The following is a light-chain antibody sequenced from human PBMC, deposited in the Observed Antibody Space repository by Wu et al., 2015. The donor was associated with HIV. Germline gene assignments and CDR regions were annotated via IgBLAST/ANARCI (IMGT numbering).Light chain of an antibody. CDR3: QQLKSYPIT. V-gene: IGKV1-9*01. CDR1: QDIDYY. Sequence: IQLTQSPSSLSASIGDRVTITCRASQDIDYYLAWIQHRPGKAPKLLIYAASNLESGVPSRFSGSGSGTDFTLTINSLQPEDFAIYFCQQLKSYPITFGQGT. J-gene: IGKJ5*01. CDR2: AAS.